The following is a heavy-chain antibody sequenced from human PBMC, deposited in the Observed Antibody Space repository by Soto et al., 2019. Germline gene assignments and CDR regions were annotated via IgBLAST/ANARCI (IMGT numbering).Heavy chain of an antibody. V-gene: IGHV3-13*01. CDR1: GFTFSSYD. Sequence: EVQLVESGGGLVQPGGALRLSCAASGFTFSSYDMHWVRQATGKGLEWVSAIGTAGDTYYPGSVKGRFTISRENAKNSLYLQMNSLRAGDTAVYYCARVYYDSSGLPYYFDYWGQGTLVTVSS. CDR2: IGTAGDT. D-gene: IGHD3-22*01. CDR3: ARVYYDSSGLPYYFDY. J-gene: IGHJ4*02.